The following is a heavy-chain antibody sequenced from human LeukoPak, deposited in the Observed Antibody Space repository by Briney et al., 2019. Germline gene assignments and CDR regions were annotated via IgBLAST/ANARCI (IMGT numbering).Heavy chain of an antibody. Sequence: GGSLRLSCAASGFTFSDYYMSWIRQAPGKGLEWVSYISSSGSTIYYADPVKGRFTISRDNAKNSLYLQMNSLRAEDTAVYYCARGLTMIVVDDLDYWGQGTLVTVSS. V-gene: IGHV3-11*01. CDR2: ISSSGSTI. J-gene: IGHJ4*02. D-gene: IGHD3-22*01. CDR1: GFTFSDYY. CDR3: ARGLTMIVVDDLDY.